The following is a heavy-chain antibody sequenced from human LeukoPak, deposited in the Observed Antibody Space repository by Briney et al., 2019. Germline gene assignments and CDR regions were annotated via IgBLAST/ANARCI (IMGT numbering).Heavy chain of an antibody. CDR2: ITYDGSSE. J-gene: IGHJ4*02. V-gene: IGHV3-30*03. CDR1: GFTFSNYG. CDR3: ARERGPLSSFDY. Sequence: PGTSLRLPCVASGFTFSNYGMHWVRQAPGKGLEWVATITYDGSSEYYADSVKDRFTVSRDNSKNTLYLQMNSLRAEDTAVYYCARERGPLSSFDYWGQGTLVTVSS. D-gene: IGHD2/OR15-2a*01.